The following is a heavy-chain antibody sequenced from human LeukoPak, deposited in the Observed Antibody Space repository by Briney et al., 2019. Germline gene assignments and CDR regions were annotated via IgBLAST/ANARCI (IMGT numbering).Heavy chain of an antibody. CDR2: IYTGGTT. V-gene: IGHV3-53*01. Sequence: GGSLRLSCAASGLSVTNNYMNWVRQAAGKGLEWVSVIYTGGTTHYADSVNGRFAISRDNSKNTLYLQMNSLRVEDTAVYYCAREYHGMDVWGQGTTVTVSS. J-gene: IGHJ6*02. CDR3: AREYHGMDV. CDR1: GLSVTNNY.